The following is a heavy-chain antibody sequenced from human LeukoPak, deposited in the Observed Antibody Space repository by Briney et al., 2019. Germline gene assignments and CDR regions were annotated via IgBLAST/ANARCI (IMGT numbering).Heavy chain of an antibody. CDR2: IYYSGST. J-gene: IGHJ3*01. CDR1: GGSISSYY. V-gene: IGHV4-59*01. CDR3: VRHDWGDSDAFDV. Sequence: PSETLSLTCTVSGGSISSYYWSWIRQPPGKGLEWIGYIYYSGSTNYNPSLKSRVTISVDTSKNQFSLKLSSVTAADTAVYYCVRHDWGDSDAFDVWGQGTLVSVSS. D-gene: IGHD2-21*01.